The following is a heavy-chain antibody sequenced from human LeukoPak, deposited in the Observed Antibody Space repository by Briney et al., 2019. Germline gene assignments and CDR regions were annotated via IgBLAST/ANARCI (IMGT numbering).Heavy chain of an antibody. Sequence: PSETLSLTCTVSGGSISSGDYYWSWIRQPPGKGLEWIAYMYYSGSTYYNPSLKSRVTMSADTSKNQFSLKLSSATAADTAVYYCARPYYYDSRIDPWGQGILVTVSS. V-gene: IGHV4-30-4*01. J-gene: IGHJ5*02. CDR2: MYYSGST. CDR3: ARPYYYDSRIDP. CDR1: GGSISSGDYY. D-gene: IGHD3-22*01.